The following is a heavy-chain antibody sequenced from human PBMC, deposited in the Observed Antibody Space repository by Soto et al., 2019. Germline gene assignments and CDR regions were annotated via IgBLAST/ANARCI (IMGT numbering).Heavy chain of an antibody. J-gene: IGHJ3*01. CDR3: ARGKWFGEFGN. CDR2: IYYSGST. Sequence: SETLSLTCTVSGGSISSGGYYWTWIRQHPGKGLEWIGYIYYSGSTYYNPSLKSRVTISVDTSKNQFSLKLSSVTAADTAVYYCARGKWFGEFGNWGQGTMVTVSS. V-gene: IGHV4-31*03. D-gene: IGHD3-10*01. CDR1: GGSISSGGYY.